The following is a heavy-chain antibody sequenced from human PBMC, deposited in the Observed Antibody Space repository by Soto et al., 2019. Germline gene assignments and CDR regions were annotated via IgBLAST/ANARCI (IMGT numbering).Heavy chain of an antibody. CDR1: GFTLTELS. Sequence: GASVKVSCKVSGFTLTELSMHWLRQAPGKGLEWMGGFEPEEGETIYAQKFQGRVTMTEDTSTDTAYMELNSLTSEDTAMYYCARVGSSGWSPDYWGQGTLVTVSS. CDR2: FEPEEGET. D-gene: IGHD6-19*01. CDR3: ARVGSSGWSPDY. V-gene: IGHV1-24*01. J-gene: IGHJ4*02.